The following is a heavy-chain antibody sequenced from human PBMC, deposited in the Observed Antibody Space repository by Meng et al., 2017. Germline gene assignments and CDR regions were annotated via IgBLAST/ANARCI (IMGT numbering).Heavy chain of an antibody. J-gene: IGHJ4*02. D-gene: IGHD3-16*02. CDR2: IKQGGSEK. CDR3: ASQKNTYYDYVWGSYRTFGFDY. V-gene: IGHV3-7*01. Sequence: GESLKISCAASGFTFSSYWMSWVRQAPGKGLEWVANIKQGGSEKYYVDSVKGRFTISRDNAKNSLYLQMNSLRAEDTAVYYCASQKNTYYDYVWGSYRTFGFDYWGQGTLVTVSS. CDR1: GFTFSSYW.